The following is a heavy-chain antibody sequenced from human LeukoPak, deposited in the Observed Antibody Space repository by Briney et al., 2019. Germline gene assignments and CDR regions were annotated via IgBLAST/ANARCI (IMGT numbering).Heavy chain of an antibody. V-gene: IGHV1-18*01. Sequence: EASVQVSCKASPYTFITYCVAWVRQDPAQRREWMGWIGPNNGNTNYAQNLQGRVTMTTDTSTDTAYMELRSLRSDDTAVYYCARDSGGRGHFDLWGQGTLVTVSS. D-gene: IGHD3-16*01. CDR3: ARDSGGRGHFDL. J-gene: IGHJ4*02. CDR1: PYTFITYC. CDR2: IGPNNGNT.